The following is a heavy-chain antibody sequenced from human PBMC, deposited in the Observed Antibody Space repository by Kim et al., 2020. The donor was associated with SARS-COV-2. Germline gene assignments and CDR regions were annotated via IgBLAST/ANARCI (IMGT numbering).Heavy chain of an antibody. CDR3: ASSDDSSGYYGLRPYGMDV. J-gene: IGHJ6*02. CDR1: GYTFTSYG. D-gene: IGHD3-22*01. V-gene: IGHV1-18*04. CDR2: ISAYNGNT. Sequence: ASVKVSCKASGYTFTSYGISWVRQAPGQGLEWMGWISAYNGNTNYAQKLQGRVTMTTDTSTSTAYMELRSLRSDDTAVYYCASSDDSSGYYGLRPYGMDVWGQGTTVTVSS.